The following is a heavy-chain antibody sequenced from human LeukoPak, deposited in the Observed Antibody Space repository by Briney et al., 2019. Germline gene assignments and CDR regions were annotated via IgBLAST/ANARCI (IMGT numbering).Heavy chain of an antibody. V-gene: IGHV1-69*04. CDR3: ARLTRGSGSLDKYGFDP. CDR1: GGTFSSYA. Sequence: ASVKVSCKVSGGTFSSYAISWVRQAPGQGLEWMGRIIPILGIANYAQKFQGRVTITADKSTSTAYMELSSLRSEDTAVYYCARLTRGSGSLDKYGFDPWGQGTLVTVSS. CDR2: IIPILGIA. D-gene: IGHD3-10*01. J-gene: IGHJ5*02.